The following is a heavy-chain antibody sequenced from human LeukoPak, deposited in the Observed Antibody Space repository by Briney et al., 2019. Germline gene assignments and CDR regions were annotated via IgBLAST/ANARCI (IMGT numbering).Heavy chain of an antibody. J-gene: IGHJ4*02. CDR1: DYSLSSGYY. D-gene: IGHD3-22*01. CDR3: AKDHITMIVVVITHFDY. CDR2: IYHSGST. V-gene: IGHV4-38-2*02. Sequence: SETLSLTCVVSDYSLSSGYYWGWIRQPPGKGLEWIGSIYHSGSTYYNPSLKNRVIISIDTSKNQFSLKLSSVTAADTAVYYCAKDHITMIVVVITHFDYWGQGTLVTVSS.